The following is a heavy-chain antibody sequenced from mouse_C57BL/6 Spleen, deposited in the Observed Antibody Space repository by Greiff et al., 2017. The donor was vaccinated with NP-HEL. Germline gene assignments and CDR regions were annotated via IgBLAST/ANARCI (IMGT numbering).Heavy chain of an antibody. V-gene: IGHV1-55*01. J-gene: IGHJ4*01. Sequence: VKLQQPGAELVKPGASVKMSCKASGYTFTSYWITWVKQRPGQGLEWIGDIYPGSGSTNYNEKFKSKATLTVDTSSSTAYMQVSSLTSEDSAVYYCARRRLKAMDYWGQGTSVTVSS. CDR3: ARRRLKAMDY. D-gene: IGHD1-3*01. CDR1: GYTFTSYW. CDR2: IYPGSGST.